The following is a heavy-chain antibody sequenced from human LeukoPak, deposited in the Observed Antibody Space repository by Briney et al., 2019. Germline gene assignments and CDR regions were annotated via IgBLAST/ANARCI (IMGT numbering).Heavy chain of an antibody. CDR3: ARAIAAAAQWRYMDV. D-gene: IGHD6-13*01. CDR1: GGSISSYY. CDR2: IYYSGST. J-gene: IGHJ6*03. Sequence: PSETLSLTCTVSGGSISSYYWSWIRQPPGKGLEWSGYIYYSGSTNYNPSLKSRVTISVDTSKNQFSLKLSSVTAADTAVYYCARAIAAAAQWRYMDVWGKGTTVTVSS. V-gene: IGHV4-59*01.